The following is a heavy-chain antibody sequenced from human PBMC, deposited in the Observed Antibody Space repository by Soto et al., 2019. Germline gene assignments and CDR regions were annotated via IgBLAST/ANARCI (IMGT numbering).Heavy chain of an antibody. CDR1: GFTFSSYA. CDR3: ASGDDILTYYYYGMDV. CDR2: ISYDGSNK. J-gene: IGHJ6*02. V-gene: IGHV3-30-3*01. D-gene: IGHD3-9*01. Sequence: QVRLVESGGGVVQPGRSLRLSCAASGFTFSSYAMHWVRQAPGKGLEWVAVISYDGSNKYYADSVKGRFTISRDNSKNTLYLQMNSLRAEDTAVYYCASGDDILTYYYYGMDVWGQGTTVTVSS.